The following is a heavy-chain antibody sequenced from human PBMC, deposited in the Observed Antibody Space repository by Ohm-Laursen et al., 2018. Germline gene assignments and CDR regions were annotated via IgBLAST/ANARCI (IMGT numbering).Heavy chain of an antibody. CDR1: GYTFTSYY. CDR2: ISAYNGNT. Sequence: ATVKISCKASGYTFTSYYMHWVRQAPGQGLEWMGWISAYNGNTNYAQKLQGRVTMTTDTSTSTAYMELRSLRSDDTAVYYCARDPLDYWGQGTLVTVSS. J-gene: IGHJ4*02. CDR3: ARDPLDY. V-gene: IGHV1-18*04.